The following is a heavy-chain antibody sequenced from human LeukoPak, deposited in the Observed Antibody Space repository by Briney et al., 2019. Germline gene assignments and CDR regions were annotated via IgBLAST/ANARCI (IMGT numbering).Heavy chain of an antibody. J-gene: IGHJ4*02. CDR1: GFTFSSYG. V-gene: IGHV3-30*02. CDR3: AKDSAQHLFDY. CDR2: IWYDGSNK. Sequence: GGSLRLSCAASGFTFSSYGMHWVRQAPGKGLEWVAFIWYDGSNKYYADSVKGRFTISRDNSKNTLYLQMNSLRAEDTAVYYCAKDSAQHLFDYWGQGTLVTVSS.